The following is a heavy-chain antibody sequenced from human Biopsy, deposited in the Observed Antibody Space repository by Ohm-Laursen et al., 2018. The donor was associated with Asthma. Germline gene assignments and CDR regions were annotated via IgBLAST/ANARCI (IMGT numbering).Heavy chain of an antibody. D-gene: IGHD4-23*01. J-gene: IGHJ3*02. Sequence: SLRLSCAASGITFSTYGMHWVRQPPGKGLEWVSVIYSGGGTYYAESVQGRVTISRDNSKNTLSLQMNSLRAEDTAVYYCARAYGGSFFSGSFDIWGQGTMATVSS. CDR1: GITFSTYG. V-gene: IGHV3-53*01. CDR2: IYSGGGT. CDR3: ARAYGGSFFSGSFDI.